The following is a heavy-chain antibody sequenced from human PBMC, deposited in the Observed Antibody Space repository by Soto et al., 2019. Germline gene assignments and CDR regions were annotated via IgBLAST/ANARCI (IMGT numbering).Heavy chain of an antibody. CDR1: GFTFSSYG. J-gene: IGHJ5*02. CDR3: AKLPTGTIWFDP. D-gene: IGHD1-7*01. CDR2: ISYDGSNK. V-gene: IGHV3-30*18. Sequence: GGSLRLSCAASGFTFSSYGMHWVRQAPGKGLEWVAVISYDGSNKYYADSVKGRFTISRDNSKNTLYLQMNSLRAEDTAVYYCAKLPTGTIWFDPWGQGTLVTVSS.